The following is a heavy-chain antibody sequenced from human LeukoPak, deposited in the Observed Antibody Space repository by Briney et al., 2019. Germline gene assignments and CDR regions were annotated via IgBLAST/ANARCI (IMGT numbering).Heavy chain of an antibody. CDR1: GGTFSSYA. J-gene: IGHJ4*02. CDR3: ARAHLGGATDY. CDR2: IIPIFGTA. Sequence: AASVNVSCKASGGTFSSYAISWVRQAPGQGLEWMGGIIPIFGTANYAQKFQGRVTITADESTSTAYMELSSLRSEDTAVYYCARAHLGGATDYWGQGTLVTVSS. V-gene: IGHV1-69*13. D-gene: IGHD1-26*01.